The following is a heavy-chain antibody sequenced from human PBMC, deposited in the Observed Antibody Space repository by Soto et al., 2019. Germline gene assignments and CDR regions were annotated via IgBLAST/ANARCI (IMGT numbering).Heavy chain of an antibody. Sequence: QLQLQESGPGLVKPSETLSLTCTVSGGSISSSSYYWGWIRQPPGKGLEWIGSIYYSGSTYYNPSLKSRVTISVDTSKNQFSLKLSSVTAADTAVYYCRASGSYEGGFDYWGQGTLVTVSS. CDR1: GGSISSSSYY. V-gene: IGHV4-39*01. CDR3: RASGSYEGGFDY. J-gene: IGHJ4*02. CDR2: IYYSGST. D-gene: IGHD1-26*01.